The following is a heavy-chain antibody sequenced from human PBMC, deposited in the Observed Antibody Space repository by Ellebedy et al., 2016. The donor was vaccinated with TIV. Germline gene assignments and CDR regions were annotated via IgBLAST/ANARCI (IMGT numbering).Heavy chain of an antibody. Sequence: SETLSLTCTVSGDSISSSSYYWGWIRQPPGKGLEWVGYMSNIGSTKHNPSLRGRVTISIDTSNNQFSLSLTSVTAADTAVYYCARRDPRRGASYSPYDYWGQGTLVTVSS. V-gene: IGHV4-61*05. J-gene: IGHJ4*02. D-gene: IGHD2-21*01. CDR1: GDSISSSSYY. CDR2: MSNIGST. CDR3: ARRDPRRGASYSPYDY.